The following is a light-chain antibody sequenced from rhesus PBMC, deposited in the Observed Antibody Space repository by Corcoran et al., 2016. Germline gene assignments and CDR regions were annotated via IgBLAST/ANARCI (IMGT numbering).Light chain of an antibody. V-gene: IGKV1-74*01. CDR2: KAS. CDR3: QHCYDTPLT. J-gene: IGKJ4*01. CDR1: ENVNNY. Sequence: DIQMIQSPSSLSASVGDRVTITCRARENVNNYSNWYQQKPGKAPKFLIYKASTLQSGVPARFSGSGSGTDYTFTISSLQPEDFATYYCQHCYDTPLTFGEGTKVELK.